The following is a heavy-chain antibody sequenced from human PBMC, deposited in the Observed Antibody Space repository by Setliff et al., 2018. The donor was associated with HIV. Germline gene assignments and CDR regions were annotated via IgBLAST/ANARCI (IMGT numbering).Heavy chain of an antibody. CDR2: VHYNGRA. CDR3: ARYRSKLDWFAP. D-gene: IGHD5-12*01. CDR1: GGSMSPYY. J-gene: IGHJ5*02. Sequence: SETLSLTCTVSGGSMSPYYWSWIRQPPGKGLQWIGIVHYNGRAYYDPSLKSRVSISVDSSQTHFSLRLRSVTASDSAIYYCARYRSKLDWFAPWGQGALVTVSS. V-gene: IGHV4-59*04.